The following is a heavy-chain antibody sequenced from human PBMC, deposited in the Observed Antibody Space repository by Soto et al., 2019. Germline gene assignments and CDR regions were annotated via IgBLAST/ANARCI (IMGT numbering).Heavy chain of an antibody. J-gene: IGHJ5*02. CDR3: ARVIRGGFFDP. Sequence: AETLCLTCAVSGGSIGNSGCRRWVRQPPGKGLEWIGEIYHSGSTNYNPSLKSRVTISVDTSKNQFSLKLSSVTAADTAVYYCARVIRGGFFDPWGQGTLVTVSS. CDR2: IYHSGST. V-gene: IGHV4-4*02. CDR1: GGSIGNSGC. D-gene: IGHD3-16*01.